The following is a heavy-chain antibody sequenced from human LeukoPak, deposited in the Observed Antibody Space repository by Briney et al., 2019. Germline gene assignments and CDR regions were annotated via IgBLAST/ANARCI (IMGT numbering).Heavy chain of an antibody. J-gene: IGHJ4*02. V-gene: IGHV3-23*01. Sequence: GGSLRLSCAASGFTFSSSAMSWVRQAPGKGLEWVSAISNNGGYTYYADSVQGRFTISRDNSKSTLYLQMNSLRAEDTAVYYCAKDYDILTGWVYWGQGTLVTVSS. D-gene: IGHD3-9*01. CDR2: ISNNGGYT. CDR3: AKDYDILTGWVY. CDR1: GFTFSSSA.